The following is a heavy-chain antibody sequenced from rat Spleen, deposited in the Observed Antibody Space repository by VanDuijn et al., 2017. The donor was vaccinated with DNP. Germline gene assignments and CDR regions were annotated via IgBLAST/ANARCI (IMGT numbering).Heavy chain of an antibody. CDR2: VWGHGNT. V-gene: IGHV2S75*01. CDR3: TRESWGYVMDA. D-gene: IGHD5-1*01. J-gene: IGHJ4*01. CDR1: GFSLTNYG. Sequence: QVQLKESGPVLVQASETLSLTCTVSGFSLTNYGVIWVRQSPGKGLEWMGIVWGHGNTDYNSALQSRLSISRDTSKSQVFLKMNSLQTDDTAIYYCTRESWGYVMDAWGQGASVTVSS.